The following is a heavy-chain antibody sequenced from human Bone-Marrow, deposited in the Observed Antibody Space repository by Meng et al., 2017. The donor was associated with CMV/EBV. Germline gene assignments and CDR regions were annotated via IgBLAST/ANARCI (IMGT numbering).Heavy chain of an antibody. V-gene: IGHV4-59*01. CDR2: IYYSGS. CDR1: GDSISSYY. CDR3: SRSGYSGGWYEIDY. D-gene: IGHD6-19*01. Sequence: SETLSLTCTVSGDSISSYYWSWIRQPPGKGLEWIGNIYYSGSNYNPSHKRRVTISIDAANSQISLKLNSVTPADTAIYYCSRSGYSGGWYEIDYWGQGTLVTVSS. J-gene: IGHJ4*02.